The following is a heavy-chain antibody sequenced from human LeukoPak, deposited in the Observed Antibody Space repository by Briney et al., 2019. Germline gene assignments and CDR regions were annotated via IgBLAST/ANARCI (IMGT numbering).Heavy chain of an antibody. CDR1: GFAFSTYE. Sequence: SLRLSCAASGFAFSTYEMSWVRQAPGKGLEWIADITISGHTKNYADSVKGRFTISRDNARSSLYLQMNSLRVEDTGVFYCARGDPHADLWGQGTLVTVSS. CDR3: ARGDPHADL. J-gene: IGHJ5*02. V-gene: IGHV3-48*03. CDR2: ITISGHTK.